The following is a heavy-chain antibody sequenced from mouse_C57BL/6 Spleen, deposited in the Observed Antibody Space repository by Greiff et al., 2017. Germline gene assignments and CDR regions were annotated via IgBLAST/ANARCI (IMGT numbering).Heavy chain of an antibody. V-gene: IGHV1-5*01. Sequence: EVQLQQSGTVLARPGASVKMSCKTSGYTFTSSWMHWVKQRPGQGLEWIGAIYPGNSDTSYNQKFKGKAKLTAVTSASTAYMELSSLTNEDSAGYYCTRSGGYNDAMDYWGQGTSVTVSS. CDR1: GYTFTSSW. D-gene: IGHD2-2*01. CDR3: TRSGGYNDAMDY. CDR2: IYPGNSDT. J-gene: IGHJ4*01.